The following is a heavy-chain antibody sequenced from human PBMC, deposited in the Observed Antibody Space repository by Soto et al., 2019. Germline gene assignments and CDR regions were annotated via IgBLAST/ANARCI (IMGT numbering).Heavy chain of an antibody. J-gene: IGHJ6*03. V-gene: IGHV3-74*01. CDR2: INSDGSST. CDR1: GFTFSSYW. CDR3: ARVTLSHYYYYYMDV. Sequence: EVQLVESGGGLVQPGGSLRLSCAASGFTFSSYWMHWVRQAPGKGLVWVSRINSDGSSTSYADSVKGRFTISRDNAKNTLYLQMNSLRAEDTAVYYCARVTLSHYYYYYMDVWGKGTTVTVSS.